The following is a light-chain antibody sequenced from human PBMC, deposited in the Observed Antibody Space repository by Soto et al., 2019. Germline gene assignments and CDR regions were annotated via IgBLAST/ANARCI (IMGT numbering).Light chain of an antibody. Sequence: DIQLTQSPSTLAASVGDRVTITCRASQSIGSWLAWYQQKPGKAPKFLIYDGSTSGSGVPSRFRGRGYGTEFTLTIGSLQPDDFATYYCQHYSTNLWSFGQGTKVEIK. CDR2: DGS. CDR1: QSIGSW. CDR3: QHYSTNLWS. V-gene: IGKV1-5*01. J-gene: IGKJ1*01.